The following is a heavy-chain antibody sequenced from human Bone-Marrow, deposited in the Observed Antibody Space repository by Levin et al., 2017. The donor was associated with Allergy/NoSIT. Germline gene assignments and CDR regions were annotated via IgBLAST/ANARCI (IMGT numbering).Heavy chain of an antibody. Sequence: QAGGSLRLSCAASGFTFSDFGMHWFRQAPGKGLDWVGVIWYDGSNKFYADSVKGRFTISRDDSKNTVYLQMNSLRGEDTGVYYCARDLVVEASRTTQFDHWGQGTLVIVSS. CDR3: ARDLVVEASRTTQFDH. J-gene: IGHJ4*02. CDR1: GFTFSDFG. D-gene: IGHD1-26*01. V-gene: IGHV3-33*01. CDR2: IWYDGSNK.